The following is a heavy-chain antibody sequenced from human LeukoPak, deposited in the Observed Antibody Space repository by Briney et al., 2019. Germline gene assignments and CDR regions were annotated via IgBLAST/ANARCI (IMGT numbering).Heavy chain of an antibody. CDR2: ISAYNGNT. J-gene: IGHJ6*03. Sequence: ASVKVSCKASGYTFTSYGISWVRQAPGQGLEWMGWISAYNGNTNYAQKLQGRVTMTTDTSTSTAYMELRSLRSDDTAVYYCARVTGCSSTSCYLYYYYYMDVLGKGTTVTVSS. D-gene: IGHD2-2*01. V-gene: IGHV1-18*01. CDR3: ARVTGCSSTSCYLYYYYYMDV. CDR1: GYTFTSYG.